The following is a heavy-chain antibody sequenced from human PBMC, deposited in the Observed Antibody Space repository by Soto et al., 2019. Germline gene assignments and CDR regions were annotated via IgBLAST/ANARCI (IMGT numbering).Heavy chain of an antibody. J-gene: IGHJ4*02. V-gene: IGHV1-24*01. CDR3: ATDPYCSGGSCYSSPLDY. D-gene: IGHD2-15*01. Sequence: GASVKVSCKVSGYTLTELSMHWVRQAPGKGLEWMGGFDPEDGETIYAQKFQGRVTMTEDTSTDTAYMELSSLGSEDTALYYFATDPYCSGGSCYSSPLDYWGQGTLVTVSS. CDR1: GYTLTELS. CDR2: FDPEDGET.